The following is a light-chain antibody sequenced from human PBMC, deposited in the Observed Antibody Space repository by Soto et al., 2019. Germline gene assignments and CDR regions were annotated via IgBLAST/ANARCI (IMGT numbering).Light chain of an antibody. V-gene: IGKV1-39*01. CDR2: AAS. Sequence: DIQMTQSPSSLSASVGDRVTITCRASQSIASYLYWFQQKPGKAPRLLIYAASSLQSGVPSRFSGSGSGTNFTLTIISLQPEDFATYYCQQSYNSPTYTFGQGTKLYIK. J-gene: IGKJ2*01. CDR1: QSIASY. CDR3: QQSYNSPTYT.